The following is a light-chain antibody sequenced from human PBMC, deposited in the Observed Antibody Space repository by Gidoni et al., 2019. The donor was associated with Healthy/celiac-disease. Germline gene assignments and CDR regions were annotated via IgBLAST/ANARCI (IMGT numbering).Light chain of an antibody. CDR2: DNN. CDR1: SSNIGNNY. Sequence: SVLTQPPSVSAAPGQKVTISCSGSSSNIGNNYVSWYQQLPGTAPKLLIYDNNKRPSGIPDRCSGSKSGTSATLGITGLQTGDEADYYCGTWDSSLSAGVFGTGTKVTVL. CDR3: GTWDSSLSAGV. V-gene: IGLV1-51*01. J-gene: IGLJ1*01.